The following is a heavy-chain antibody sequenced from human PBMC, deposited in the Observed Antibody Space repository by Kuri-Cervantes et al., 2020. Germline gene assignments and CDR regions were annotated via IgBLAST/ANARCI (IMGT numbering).Heavy chain of an antibody. J-gene: IGHJ6*03. V-gene: IGHV4-4*07. CDR3: GGVRYCSSTSCSKHFYYYMDV. D-gene: IGHD2-2*01. Sequence: SETLSLTCAVSGASISSKYWSWIRQPAGKGLEWIGLIYTSGDTDYNPSLKSRVTMSVDASKSQFSLKLSSVTAADTAVYYCGGVRYCSSTSCSKHFYYYMDVWGKGTTVTVSS. CDR2: IYTSGDT. CDR1: GASISSKY.